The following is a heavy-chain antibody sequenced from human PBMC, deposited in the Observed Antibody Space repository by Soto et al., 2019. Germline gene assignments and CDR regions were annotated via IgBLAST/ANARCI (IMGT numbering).Heavy chain of an antibody. Sequence: SETLSLTCTVSGGSVSSGSYYWSWIRQPPGKGLEWIGYIYYSGSTNYNPSLKSRVTISVDTSKNQFSLKLSSVTAADTAVYYCARDRFNWNYGYYYGMDVWGQGTTVTVSS. D-gene: IGHD1-7*01. J-gene: IGHJ6*02. CDR3: ARDRFNWNYGYYYGMDV. V-gene: IGHV4-61*01. CDR2: IYYSGST. CDR1: GGSVSSGSYY.